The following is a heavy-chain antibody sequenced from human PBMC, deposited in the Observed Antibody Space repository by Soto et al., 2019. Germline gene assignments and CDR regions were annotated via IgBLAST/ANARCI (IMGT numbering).Heavy chain of an antibody. J-gene: IGHJ5*02. CDR3: ARASGSSDWFDP. Sequence: QVQLVQSGAEVKKPGASVKVSCKASGYTFTSYGISWVRQAPGQGLEWMGWISAYNGNTNYAQKLQGRVTMTTATPTSTAYRELRGLRSDDTAVYYCARASGSSDWFDPWGQGTLVTVSS. CDR2: ISAYNGNT. CDR1: GYTFTSYG. V-gene: IGHV1-18*01. D-gene: IGHD1-26*01.